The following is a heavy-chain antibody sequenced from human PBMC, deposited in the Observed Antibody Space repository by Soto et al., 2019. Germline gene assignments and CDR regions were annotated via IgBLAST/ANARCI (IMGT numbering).Heavy chain of an antibody. V-gene: IGHV3-7*01. Sequence: GGSLRLSCAASGFTFTNYWMSWVRQAPGKGLERVANIKQDGGEIYYVDSVKGRFTISRDNAKNSLYLQMNSLRAEDTAVYFCARGRYAEPFVYWGQGTLVTVSS. CDR1: GFTFTNYW. CDR3: ARGRYAEPFVY. D-gene: IGHD4-17*01. CDR2: IKQDGGEI. J-gene: IGHJ4*02.